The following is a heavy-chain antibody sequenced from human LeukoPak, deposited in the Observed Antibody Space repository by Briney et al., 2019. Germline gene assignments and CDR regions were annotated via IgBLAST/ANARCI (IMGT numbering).Heavy chain of an antibody. J-gene: IGHJ4*01. CDR1: GFTFSNYN. V-gene: IGHV3-48*01. CDR3: AREGGDFWSGHQNY. CDR2: ISSSSGTT. D-gene: IGHD3-3*01. Sequence: PGGSLRLSCAASGFTFSNYNMNWVRQAPGKGLEWVSFISSSSGTTHYADSVKGRFTISRDNAKNSLYLQMNSLGAEDTAVYYCAREGGDFWSGHQNYWGHGTLVTVSS.